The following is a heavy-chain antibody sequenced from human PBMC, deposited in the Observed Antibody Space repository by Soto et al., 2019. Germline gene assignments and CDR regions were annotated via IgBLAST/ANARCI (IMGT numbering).Heavy chain of an antibody. CDR3: ANGGYYYDSSGYYKPNDAFDI. CDR2: ISYDGSNK. V-gene: IGHV3-30*18. D-gene: IGHD3-22*01. J-gene: IGHJ3*02. Sequence: VAVISYDGSNKYYADSVKGRFTISRDNSKNTLYLQMNSLRAEDTAVYYCANGGYYYDSSGYYKPNDAFDIWGQGTMVTVSS.